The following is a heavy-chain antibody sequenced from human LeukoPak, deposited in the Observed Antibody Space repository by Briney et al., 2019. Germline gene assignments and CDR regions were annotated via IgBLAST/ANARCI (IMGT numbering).Heavy chain of an antibody. CDR1: GGSFSGYY. Sequence: SETLSLTCAVYGGSFSGYYWSWIRQPPGKGLEWIGEINHSGSTNYNPSLKSRVTISVDTSKNQFSLKLSSVTAADTAVYYCARGSQRGHSLSDAFDIWGQGTMVTVSS. V-gene: IGHV4-34*01. CDR3: ARGSQRGHSLSDAFDI. J-gene: IGHJ3*02. D-gene: IGHD5-18*01. CDR2: INHSGST.